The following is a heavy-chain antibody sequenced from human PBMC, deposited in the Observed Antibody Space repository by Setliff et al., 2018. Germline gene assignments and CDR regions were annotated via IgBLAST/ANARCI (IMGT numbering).Heavy chain of an antibody. V-gene: IGHV3-74*01. CDR2: INSDGSTT. CDR1: EFTLSTYW. Sequence: GGSLRLSCAASEFTLSTYWIHWVRQAPRKGLVWVSRINSDGSTTTDADSVKDRFTISRDNGKNTVYLQMNSLRAEDTAMYYCVRDDDTKSHYSILNFLVQGTMVTVSS. J-gene: IGHJ3*01. CDR3: VRDDDTKSHYSILNF. D-gene: IGHD4-4*01.